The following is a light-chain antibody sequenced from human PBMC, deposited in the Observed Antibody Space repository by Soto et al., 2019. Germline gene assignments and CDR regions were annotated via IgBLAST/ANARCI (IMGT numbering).Light chain of an antibody. CDR2: LGS. CDR1: QRLTHSSGYNY. V-gene: IGKV2-28*01. CDR3: MQPLQTLIT. J-gene: IGKJ5*01. Sequence: EIVLTQSPLSLFVSPGEPASISCRSSQRLTHSSGYNYLDWYLLKPGQPPQLLIYLGSNRGSGVPDRFSASGSGTDFTLTISRVETEDAGFYCCMQPLQTLITFGQGTRLEIQ.